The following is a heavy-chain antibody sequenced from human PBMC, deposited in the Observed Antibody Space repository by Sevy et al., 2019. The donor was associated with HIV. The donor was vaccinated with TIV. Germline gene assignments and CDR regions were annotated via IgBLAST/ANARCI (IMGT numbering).Heavy chain of an antibody. CDR2: IWSDGGYK. V-gene: IGHV3-33*06. J-gene: IGHJ4*02. CDR1: GFTFSSYA. Sequence: GGSLRLSCAASGFTFSSYAMHWVRQAPGKGLEWVAIIWSDGGYKYHGDSVKGRFTISRDNSNNILYLQMNSLRVEDTAVYFCAKGSHNTGWFPDYWGQGTLVTVSS. CDR3: AKGSHNTGWFPDY. D-gene: IGHD6-19*01.